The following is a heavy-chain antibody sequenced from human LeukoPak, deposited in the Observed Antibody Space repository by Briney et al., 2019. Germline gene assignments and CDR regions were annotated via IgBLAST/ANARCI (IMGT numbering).Heavy chain of an antibody. Sequence: GGSLRLSCAAPGFTFSSYATHWVRQAPGKGLEWVAVISYDGSNKYYADSVKGRFTISRDNSKNTLYLQMNSLRAEDTAVYYCARGGEWLDPERTPVDYWGQGTLVTVSS. CDR3: ARGGEWLDPERTPVDY. CDR2: ISYDGSNK. CDR1: GFTFSSYA. V-gene: IGHV3-30-3*01. J-gene: IGHJ4*02. D-gene: IGHD6-19*01.